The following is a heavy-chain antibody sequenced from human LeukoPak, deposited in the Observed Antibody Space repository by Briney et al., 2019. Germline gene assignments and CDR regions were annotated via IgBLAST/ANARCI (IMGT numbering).Heavy chain of an antibody. D-gene: IGHD6-19*01. CDR2: IQSDGNEK. CDR1: GFTFRDYW. V-gene: IGHV3-7*01. J-gene: IGHJ6*02. Sequence: GGSLRLSCGASGFTFRDYWMSWVGQAPGKGLEWVADIQSDGNEKNYIDSVQGRFTISRDNAKTSLYLQMNSLRAEDTAVYYCARDSAVATYYGVDVWGQGTTITVSS. CDR3: ARDSAVATYYGVDV.